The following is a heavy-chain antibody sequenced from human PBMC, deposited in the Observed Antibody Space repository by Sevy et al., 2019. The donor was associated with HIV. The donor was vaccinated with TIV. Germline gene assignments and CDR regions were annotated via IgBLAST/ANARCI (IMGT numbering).Heavy chain of an antibody. CDR2: ISGSGGSS. Sequence: GGSLRLSCAASGFIFSSYVMSWVRQAPGKGLEWVSTISGSGGSSYYADSVKGRITISRDNSKNTLDLQMNSLRAEDTAVYYCEAIATAGRDYWGQGTLVTVSS. J-gene: IGHJ4*02. D-gene: IGHD6-13*01. CDR1: GFIFSSYV. V-gene: IGHV3-23*01. CDR3: EAIATAGRDY.